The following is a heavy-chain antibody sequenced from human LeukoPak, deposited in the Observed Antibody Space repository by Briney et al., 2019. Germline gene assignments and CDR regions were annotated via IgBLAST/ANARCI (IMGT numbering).Heavy chain of an antibody. CDR3: AKDSTYYYDSSGYWAVYYYYYYGMDV. J-gene: IGHJ6*02. V-gene: IGHV3-23*01. Sequence: PGGSLRLSCAASGFTFSSYAMSWVRQAPGKGLEWVSAISGSGGSTYYADSVKGRFTISRDNSKNTLYLQMNSLRAEDTAVYYCAKDSTYYYDSSGYWAVYYYYYYGMDVWGQGTTDTVSS. CDR2: ISGSGGST. D-gene: IGHD3-22*01. CDR1: GFTFSSYA.